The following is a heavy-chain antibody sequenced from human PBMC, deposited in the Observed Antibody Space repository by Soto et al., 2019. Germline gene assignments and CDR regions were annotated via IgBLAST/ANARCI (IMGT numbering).Heavy chain of an antibody. V-gene: IGHV5-51*01. Sequence: DSXTISWEGSGYSFPNYWIGCLRQMPGKGLEWMGFIYPGDSDTKYNPSFQGHVTISVDKSLRTAYLQWSGLKASDTAMYYCVREYTSSLTFDYWGQGTLVTSPQ. CDR3: VREYTSSLTFDY. D-gene: IGHD2-2*01. J-gene: IGHJ4*02. CDR1: GYSFPNYW. CDR2: IYPGDSDT.